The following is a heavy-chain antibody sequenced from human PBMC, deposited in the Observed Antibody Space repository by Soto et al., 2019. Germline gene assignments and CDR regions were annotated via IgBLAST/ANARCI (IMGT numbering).Heavy chain of an antibody. Sequence: GESLKISCKGPGHLFNNHWIGWVRQTPGKGLEWMGLIFTRDSETKTSPSFQGHVSFSVDNSINTVYLQWTSLKTTDTGIYFCARGYFDSGHGYDLWGQGTLVTVPS. J-gene: IGHJ5*02. CDR1: GHLFNNHW. D-gene: IGHD3-10*01. V-gene: IGHV5-51*01. CDR3: ARGYFDSGHGYDL. CDR2: IFTRDSET.